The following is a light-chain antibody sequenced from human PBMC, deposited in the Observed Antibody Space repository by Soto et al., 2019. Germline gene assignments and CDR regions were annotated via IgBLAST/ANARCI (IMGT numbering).Light chain of an antibody. CDR1: QSILISSSNQTS. J-gene: IGKJ4*01. V-gene: IGKV4-1*01. Sequence: DIVMTQSPDSLAVSLGERATINCKSSQSILISSSNQTSLAWYQQKPGQPPKLLIYWASTRESGVPDRFSGSGSGTDFTLTISSLQADDVAVYYCHQYYSIPLTFGGGTKVDIK. CDR3: HQYYSIPLT. CDR2: WAS.